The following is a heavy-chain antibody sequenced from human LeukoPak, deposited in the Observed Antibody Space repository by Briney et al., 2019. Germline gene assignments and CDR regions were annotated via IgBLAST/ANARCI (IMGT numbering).Heavy chain of an antibody. J-gene: IGHJ4*02. V-gene: IGHV4-59*01. D-gene: IGHD3-16*01. CDR1: GDSISSSY. CDR2: ILHSGST. CDR3: TRGAGWLIDY. Sequence: SETLSLTCTVSGDSISSSYWSWIRQPPGKGLEWIGYILHSGSTNNNPSLQSRVTISADTSKNQFSLKLNSLTTADTAVYYCTRGAGWLIDYWGQGILVTVSS.